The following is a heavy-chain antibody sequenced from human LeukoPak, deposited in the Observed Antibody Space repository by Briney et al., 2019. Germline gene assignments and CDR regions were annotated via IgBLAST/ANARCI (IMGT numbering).Heavy chain of an antibody. J-gene: IGHJ6*03. CDR3: ARSPLLGSLEWLLGDYYYMDV. CDR2: IYYSGST. V-gene: IGHV4-39*01. Sequence: PSETLSLTCTVSGGSISSSSYYWGWIRQPPGKGLEWIGSIYYSGSTYYNPSLKGRVTISVDTSKNQFSLKLSSVTAADTAVYYCARSPLLGSLEWLLGDYYYMDVWGKGTTVTVSS. CDR1: GGSISSSSYY. D-gene: IGHD3-3*01.